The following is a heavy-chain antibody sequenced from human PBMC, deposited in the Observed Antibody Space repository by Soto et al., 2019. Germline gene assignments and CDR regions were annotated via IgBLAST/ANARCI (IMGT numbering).Heavy chain of an antibody. CDR1: GGFVSSGSYY. V-gene: IGHV4-61*01. J-gene: IGHJ3*02. Sequence: SETLSLTCAVYGGFVSSGSYYWSWIRQPPGKGMEWIGEMSHSGGTHFNPSLKSRVTISVDTSKNQFYLNIYSVTAADTALYYCARVERGTVTTVVDAFDIWGPGTMVTVSS. CDR3: ARVERGTVTTVVDAFDI. D-gene: IGHD1-1*01. CDR2: MSHSGGT.